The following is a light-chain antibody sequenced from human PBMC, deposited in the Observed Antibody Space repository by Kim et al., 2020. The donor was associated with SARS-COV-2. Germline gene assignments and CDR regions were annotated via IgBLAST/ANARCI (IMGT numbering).Light chain of an antibody. Sequence: SVSPGQTARITCSGDKLGDKYACWYQQKPGQSPVLVIYQDSKRPSGIPERFSGSNSGNTATLTISGTQAMDEADYYCQAWDSSHWVFGGGTKVTVL. CDR3: QAWDSSHWV. CDR1: KLGDKY. CDR2: QDS. J-gene: IGLJ3*02. V-gene: IGLV3-1*01.